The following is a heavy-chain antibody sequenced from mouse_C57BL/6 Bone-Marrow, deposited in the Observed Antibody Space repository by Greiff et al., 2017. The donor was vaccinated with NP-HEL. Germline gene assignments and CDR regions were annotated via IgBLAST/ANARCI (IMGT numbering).Heavy chain of an antibody. J-gene: IGHJ2*01. V-gene: IGHV1-82*01. CDR3: ARPGNFDY. D-gene: IGHD4-1*01. CDR1: GYAFSSSW. CDR2: IYPGDGDT. Sequence: QVQLQQSGPELVKPGASVKISCKASGYAFSSSWMNWVKQRPGKGLEWIGRIYPGDGDTNYNGKFKGKATLTADKSSSTAYMQLSSLTSEDSAVYFCARPGNFDYWGQGTTRTVSS.